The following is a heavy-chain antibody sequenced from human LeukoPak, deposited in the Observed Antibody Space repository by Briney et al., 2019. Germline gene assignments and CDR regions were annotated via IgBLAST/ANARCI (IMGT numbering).Heavy chain of an antibody. V-gene: IGHV3-23*01. CDR3: ILPTAKGY. Sequence: GGSLRLSCAASGFTFSTDAMSCVRQAPGKGLGWGSAISGSVDSTYYDASVKGRFTISRDNSKNTLYMQVNSLRAEDTDVYYCILPTAKGYWGQGTLVTVSS. D-gene: IGHD2-2*01. CDR1: GFTFSTDA. J-gene: IGHJ4*02. CDR2: ISGSVDST.